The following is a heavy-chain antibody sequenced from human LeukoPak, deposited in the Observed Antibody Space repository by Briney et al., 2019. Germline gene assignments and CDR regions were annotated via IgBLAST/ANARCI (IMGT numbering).Heavy chain of an antibody. V-gene: IGHV4-31*03. D-gene: IGHD4-11*01. CDR3: ARSRPTVTFDY. CDR1: GGSISSGGYY. CDR2: IYYSGST. J-gene: IGHJ4*02. Sequence: PSQTLSLTCTVSGGSISSGGYYWSWIRQHPGKGLEGIGYIYYSGSTYYNPSLKSRVTISVDTSKNQFSLKLSSVTAADTAVYYCARSRPTVTFDYWGQGTLVTVSS.